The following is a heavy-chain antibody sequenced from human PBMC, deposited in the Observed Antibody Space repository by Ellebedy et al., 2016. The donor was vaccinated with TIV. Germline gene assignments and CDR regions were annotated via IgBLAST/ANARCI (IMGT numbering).Heavy chain of an antibody. D-gene: IGHD3-9*01. CDR3: AKDRGGYYDILTGHLPFDD. V-gene: IGHV3-23*01. Sequence: GESLKISCAASGFTFSGYAINWVRQAPGKGLEWVSIISGSGGTTYYAESVKGRFTISRDNSKKMLYLQMNSLRAEDTAVYYCAKDRGGYYDILTGHLPFDDWGQGTLVTVSS. CDR1: GFTFSGYA. CDR2: ISGSGGTT. J-gene: IGHJ4*02.